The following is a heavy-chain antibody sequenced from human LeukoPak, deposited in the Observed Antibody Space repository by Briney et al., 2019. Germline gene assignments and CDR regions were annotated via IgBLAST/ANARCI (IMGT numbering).Heavy chain of an antibody. J-gene: IGHJ6*03. CDR3: ARCGAVIYDILTGYRAAGRGSRNYMDV. Sequence: SETLSLTCAVYGGSFSGYYWSWIRQPPGKGLEWIGESNHSGSTNYNPSLKSRVTISVDTSKNQFSLKLSSVTAADTAVYYCARCGAVIYDILTGYRAAGRGSRNYMDVWGKGTTVTVSS. CDR1: GGSFSGYY. CDR2: SNHSGST. V-gene: IGHV4-34*01. D-gene: IGHD3-9*01.